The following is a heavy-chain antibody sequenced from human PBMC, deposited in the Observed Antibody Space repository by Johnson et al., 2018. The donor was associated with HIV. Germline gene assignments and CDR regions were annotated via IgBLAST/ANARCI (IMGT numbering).Heavy chain of an antibody. V-gene: IGHV3-33*01. CDR3: ARGSSGSFDL. CDR1: GFTFSSYG. Sequence: QMLLVESGGGVVQPGRSLRLSCAASGFTFSSYGMHWVRQAPGKGLEWVAVIWYDGSNKYYADSVKDRFTISRDSSQNAVYLQMSSLRAEDTALYYCARGSSGSFDLWGRGTMVTVSS. CDR2: IWYDGSNK. D-gene: IGHD6-6*01. J-gene: IGHJ3*01.